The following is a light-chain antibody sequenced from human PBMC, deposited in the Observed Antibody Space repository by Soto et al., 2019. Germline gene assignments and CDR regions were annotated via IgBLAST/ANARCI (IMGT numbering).Light chain of an antibody. CDR3: QQRSNWWT. CDR2: DAA. J-gene: IGKJ1*01. Sequence: IVLTQSPATLSLSPGERATLSCRASQSVGSSLAWYQQKPGQAPRLLIYDAAKRATAITARFSGSGSGTDFPLTISGLEPEDFAVYYCQQRSNWWTFGQGTKVEIK. CDR1: QSVGSS. V-gene: IGKV3-11*01.